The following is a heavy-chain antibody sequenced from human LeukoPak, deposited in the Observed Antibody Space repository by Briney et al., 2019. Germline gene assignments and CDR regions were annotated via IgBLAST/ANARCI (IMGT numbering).Heavy chain of an antibody. V-gene: IGHV4-39*01. CDR3: EGFYYGSGSYVSNFDY. D-gene: IGHD3-10*01. CDR2: FYYSGST. CDR1: GGSVTTGYY. Sequence: SETLSLTCTVSGGSVTTGYYWGWIRQPPGKALEWIGSFYYSGSTYYNPSLQSRVTISVDTSKTQFSLRLNSVTAADTDVYYCEGFYYGSGSYVSNFDYWGQGTLVTVSS. J-gene: IGHJ4*02.